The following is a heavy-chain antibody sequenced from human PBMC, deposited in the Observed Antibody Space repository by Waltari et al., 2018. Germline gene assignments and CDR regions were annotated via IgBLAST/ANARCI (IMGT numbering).Heavy chain of an antibody. D-gene: IGHD6-25*01. V-gene: IGHV4-38-2*02. CDR1: GDSIRNGYY. CDR3: ARDRTRRLDP. J-gene: IGHJ5*02. Sequence: QVQLQESGPGLVKPSETLSLTCSVSGDSIRNGYYWAWIRQPPGKGLEYIGNIYHSDTGDYNPSLHSRVTMSVDTSKNQFSLKLRSVTAADTAIYYCARDRTRRLDPWGQGILVTVSS. CDR2: IYHSDTG.